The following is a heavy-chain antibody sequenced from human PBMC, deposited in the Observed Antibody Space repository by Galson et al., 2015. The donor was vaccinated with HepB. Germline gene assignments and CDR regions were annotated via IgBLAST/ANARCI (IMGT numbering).Heavy chain of an antibody. V-gene: IGHV3-64D*06. CDR2: ISSNGGST. CDR1: GFTFSSYA. CDR3: VKGSGLQLWLTPKSFDY. D-gene: IGHD5-18*01. J-gene: IGHJ4*02. Sequence: SLRLSCTASGFTFSSYAMHWVRQAPGKGLEYVSAISSNGGSTYYADSVKGRFTISRDNSKNTLYLQMSSLRAEDTAVYYCVKGSGLQLWLTPKSFDYWGQGTLVTVSS.